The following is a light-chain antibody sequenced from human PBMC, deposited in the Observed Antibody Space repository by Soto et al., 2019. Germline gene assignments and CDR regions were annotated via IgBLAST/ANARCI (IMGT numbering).Light chain of an antibody. Sequence: DIQLTQSPSFLSASVGDRVTVSCRASQDISTSLAWFQQKAGKVPQLLVYPASTLQDGVPSRFSGSGSGTYFTLTINNLQAEDFATYYCQHLRTYPFSCGQGTKLDIK. J-gene: IGKJ2*03. CDR1: QDISTS. CDR3: QHLRTYPFS. V-gene: IGKV1-9*01. CDR2: PAS.